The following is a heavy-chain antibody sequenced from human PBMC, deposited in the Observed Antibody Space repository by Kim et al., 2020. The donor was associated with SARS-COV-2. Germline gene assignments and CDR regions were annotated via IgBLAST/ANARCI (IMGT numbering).Heavy chain of an antibody. CDR3: VRGGASGWYKWRYFDY. J-gene: IGHJ4*02. V-gene: IGHV3-30*07. D-gene: IGHD6-19*01. Sequence: ADSVKGRFTISRDDSRNTLYLQMNSLRAEDTAVYYCVRGGASGWYKWRYFDYWGQGTLVTVSS.